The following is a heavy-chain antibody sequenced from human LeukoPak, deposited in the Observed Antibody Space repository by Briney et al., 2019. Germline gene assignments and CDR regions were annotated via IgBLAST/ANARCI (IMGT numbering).Heavy chain of an antibody. Sequence: ASVTVSCKASGYTFTGYYMHWVRRAPGQGLEWMGWINPNSGGTNYAQKFQGRVTMTRDTSISTAYMELSRLRSDDTAVYYCARVHLRDYYDSSGTFDYWGQGTLVTVSS. CDR2: INPNSGGT. CDR3: ARVHLRDYYDSSGTFDY. J-gene: IGHJ4*02. CDR1: GYTFTGYY. D-gene: IGHD3-22*01. V-gene: IGHV1-2*02.